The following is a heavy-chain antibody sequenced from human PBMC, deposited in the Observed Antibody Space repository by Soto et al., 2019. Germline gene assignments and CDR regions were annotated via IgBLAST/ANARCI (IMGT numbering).Heavy chain of an antibody. CDR2: INSDGIIT. CDR3: ARRGAVAGLHY. Sequence: EVQLVESGGGLVQPGGSLRVSCAASGFTFSSYWMHWVRQAPGKGLVWVSRINSDGIITSYADSVKGRFTISRDNAKNKLYLQMNSLRAEDTAIYYCARRGAVAGLHYWGQGTLVNVSS. D-gene: IGHD6-19*01. V-gene: IGHV3-74*01. J-gene: IGHJ4*02. CDR1: GFTFSSYW.